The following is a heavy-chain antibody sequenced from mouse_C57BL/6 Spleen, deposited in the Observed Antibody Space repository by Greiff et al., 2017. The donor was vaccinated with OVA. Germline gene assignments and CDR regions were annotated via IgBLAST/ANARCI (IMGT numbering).Heavy chain of an antibody. Sequence: VQLQQPGAELVMPGASVKLSCKASGSTFTSYWMHWVKQRPGQGLEWIGEIDPSDSYTNYNQKFKGKSTLTVDKSSSTAYMQLSSLTSEDSAVYYCASGSDAMDYWGQGTSVTVSS. CDR1: GSTFTSYW. CDR3: ASGSDAMDY. CDR2: IDPSDSYT. J-gene: IGHJ4*01. V-gene: IGHV1-69*01. D-gene: IGHD1-1*01.